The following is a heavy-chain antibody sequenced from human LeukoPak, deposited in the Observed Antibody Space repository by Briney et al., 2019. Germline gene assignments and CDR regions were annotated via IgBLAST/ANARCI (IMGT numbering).Heavy chain of an antibody. D-gene: IGHD3-22*01. V-gene: IGHV1-69*05. CDR1: GGTFSSYA. CDR2: IIPIFGTA. J-gene: IGHJ5*02. Sequence: GAPVKVSCKASGGTFSSYAISWVRQAPGQGLEWMGGIIPIFGTANYAQKFQGRVTITTDESTSTAYMELSSLRSEDTAVYYCARDAYYYDSSGYYRQNWFDPWGQGTLVTVSS. CDR3: ARDAYYYDSSGYYRQNWFDP.